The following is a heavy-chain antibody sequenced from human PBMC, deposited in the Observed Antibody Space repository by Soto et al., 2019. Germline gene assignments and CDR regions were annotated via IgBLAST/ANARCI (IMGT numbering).Heavy chain of an antibody. V-gene: IGHV3-15*07. D-gene: IGHD2-8*02. CDR3: DMEWYWTLRD. J-gene: IGHJ4*02. CDR2: IKNKADGGTT. CDR1: GVTVSNAW. Sequence: EVQLVESGGGLVKPGGSLRLSCAASGVTVSNAWMHWVRQVPGKGLEWVGRIKNKADGGTTDYAAPVKDRFSVSRDDLENTMHLQMNSLKTEDTAVYFCDMEWYWTLRDWGQGALVTVSS.